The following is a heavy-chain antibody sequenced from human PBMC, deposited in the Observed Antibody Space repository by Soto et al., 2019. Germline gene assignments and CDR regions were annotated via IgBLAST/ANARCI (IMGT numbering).Heavy chain of an antibody. CDR1: GYTFTSYG. V-gene: IGHV1-69*13. Sequence: GASVKVSCKASGYTFTSYGISWVRQAPGQGLEWMGGIIAIFGTANYAQKFQGRVTITADESTSTAYMELSSLRSEDTAVYYCASSLELHPFDYWGQGTLVTVSS. D-gene: IGHD1-7*01. CDR3: ASSLELHPFDY. J-gene: IGHJ4*02. CDR2: IIAIFGTA.